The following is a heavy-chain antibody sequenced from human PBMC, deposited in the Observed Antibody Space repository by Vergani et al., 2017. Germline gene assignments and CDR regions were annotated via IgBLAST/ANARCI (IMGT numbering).Heavy chain of an antibody. V-gene: IGHV4-61*02. CDR3: ARXSHCINCYSEGPNGPGYYYMDV. CDR2: MYTSGHT. Sequence: QVQLQESGPGLLKPSQTLSLTCTVSGASVSRGTYYWTWIRQPAGKKLEWIVRMYTSGHTIYNPSLESQVTMSVDTSKNQFSLQLSSVTAADTAVYYCARXSHCINCYSEGPNGPGYYYMDVWGKGTTVTVSS. CDR1: GASVSRGTYY. D-gene: IGHD2-21*01. J-gene: IGHJ6*03.